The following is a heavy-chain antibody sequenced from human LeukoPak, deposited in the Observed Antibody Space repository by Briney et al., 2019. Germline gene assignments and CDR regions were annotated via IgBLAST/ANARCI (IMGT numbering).Heavy chain of an antibody. CDR1: GFTFSSYG. D-gene: IGHD6-13*01. CDR2: IWYDGSNK. V-gene: IGHV3-33*01. CDR3: AIRYSSSWYPLYYFDY. Sequence: GGSLRLSCAASGFTFSSYGIHWVRQAPGKGLEWVAVIWYDGSNKYYEDSVKGRFTISRDNSKNTLYLQMNSLRAGDTAVYYCAIRYSSSWYPLYYFDYWGQGTLVTVSS. J-gene: IGHJ4*02.